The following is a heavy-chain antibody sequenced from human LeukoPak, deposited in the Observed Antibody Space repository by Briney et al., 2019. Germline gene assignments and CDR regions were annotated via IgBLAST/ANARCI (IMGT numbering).Heavy chain of an antibody. Sequence: ASVKVSCKASGYTFTSYGISWVRQAPGQGLEWMGWISAYNGNTNYAQKLQGRVTMTTDTSTSTAYMELRSLRSDDTAVYYCARVSFARAPDIVVVVAATGDYWGQGTLVTVSS. D-gene: IGHD2-15*01. V-gene: IGHV1-18*01. CDR3: ARVSFARAPDIVVVVAATGDY. CDR2: ISAYNGNT. J-gene: IGHJ4*02. CDR1: GYTFTSYG.